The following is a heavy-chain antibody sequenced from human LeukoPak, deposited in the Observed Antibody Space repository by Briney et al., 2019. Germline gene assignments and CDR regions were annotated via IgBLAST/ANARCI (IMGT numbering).Heavy chain of an antibody. CDR2: IRGSSSYI. CDR1: GFTFSSYS. D-gene: IGHD3-22*01. CDR3: ATSHIDSSGYYYLGAFDI. V-gene: IGHV3-21*01. J-gene: IGHJ3*02. Sequence: GGSLRLSCAASGFTFSSYSMNWVRQAPGKGLEWVSSIRGSSSYIYYADSVRGRFTISRDNAKNSLYLHMNSLRAEDAAVYYCATSHIDSSGYYYLGAFDIWGQGTMVTVSS.